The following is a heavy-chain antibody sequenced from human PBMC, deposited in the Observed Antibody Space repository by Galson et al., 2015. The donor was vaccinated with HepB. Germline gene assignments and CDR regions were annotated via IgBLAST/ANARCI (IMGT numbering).Heavy chain of an antibody. CDR3: ARDRYGSGSYALDY. CDR2: ISYDGSNK. V-gene: IGHV3-30*04. Sequence: LRLSCAASGFTFSSYAMHWVRQAPGKGLEWVAVISYDGSNKYYADSVKGRFTISRDNSKNTLYLQMNSLRAEDTAVYYCARDRYGSGSYALDYWGQGTLVTVSS. J-gene: IGHJ4*02. D-gene: IGHD3-10*01. CDR1: GFTFSSYA.